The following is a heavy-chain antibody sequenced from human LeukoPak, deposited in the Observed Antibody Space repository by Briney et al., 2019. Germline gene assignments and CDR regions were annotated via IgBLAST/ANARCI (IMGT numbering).Heavy chain of an antibody. CDR3: ARSSYSSSSSV. D-gene: IGHD6-6*01. J-gene: IGHJ3*01. CDR2: INSDGSEG. V-gene: IGHV3-7*03. CDR1: GLTIGSRY. Sequence: GGSLRLSCVASGLTIGSRYMNWVRQAPGKGLEWVASINSDGSEGYYADVVKGRFTISRDNAKNSLYLQINSLRAEDTAVYYCARSSYSSSSSVWGQGTMVTVSS.